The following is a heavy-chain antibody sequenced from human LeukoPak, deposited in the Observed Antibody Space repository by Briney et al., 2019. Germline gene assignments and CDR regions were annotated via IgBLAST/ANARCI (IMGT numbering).Heavy chain of an antibody. J-gene: IGHJ4*02. D-gene: IGHD5-12*01. CDR3: ARWGHSDYDSFPTKFDY. CDR2: INSDGIST. V-gene: IGHV3-74*01. Sequence: QPGGSLRLSCAASGFTFSSYWMHWVRQAPGKGLVWVSRINSDGISTTYADSVKGRFTISRDNAKNSLYLQMNSLRAEDTAVYYCARWGHSDYDSFPTKFDYWGQGTLVTVSS. CDR1: GFTFSSYW.